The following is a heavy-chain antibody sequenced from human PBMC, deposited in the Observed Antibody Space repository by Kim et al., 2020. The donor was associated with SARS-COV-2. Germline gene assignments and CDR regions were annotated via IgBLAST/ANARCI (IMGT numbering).Heavy chain of an antibody. D-gene: IGHD3-22*01. Sequence: ASVKVSCKASGYTFTSYGISWVRQAPGQGLEWMGWISAYNGNTNYAQKLQGRVTMTTDTSTSTAYMELRSLRSDDTAVYYCARDGGYSYYYYYYGMDVWGQGTTVTVSS. V-gene: IGHV1-18*01. CDR3: ARDGGYSYYYYYYGMDV. J-gene: IGHJ6*02. CDR1: GYTFTSYG. CDR2: ISAYNGNT.